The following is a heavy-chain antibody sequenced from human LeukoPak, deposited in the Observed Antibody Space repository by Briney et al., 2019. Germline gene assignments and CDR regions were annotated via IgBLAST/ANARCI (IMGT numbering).Heavy chain of an antibody. CDR2: FDAEDGET. D-gene: IGHD3-3*01. V-gene: IGHV1-24*01. CDR1: GSTXTELS. Sequence: ASVKVSCKVSGSTXTELSMHWVRQAPGKGLEWMGGFDAEDGETIYAQKFQGRVTMTDTAYMELSSLRSEDTAVYYCATTPIWSGYYSFDYWGQGTLVTVSS. J-gene: IGHJ4*02. CDR3: ATTPIWSGYYSFDY.